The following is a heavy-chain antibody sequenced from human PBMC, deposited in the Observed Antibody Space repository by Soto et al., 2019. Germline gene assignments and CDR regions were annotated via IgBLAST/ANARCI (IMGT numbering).Heavy chain of an antibody. CDR1: GGSLTSSEYY. Sequence: SLTLSLTGTVSGGSLTSSEYYFACICQRTVKGLQFVGTIYYSGSYYSNPSLKSRLSMSIDTSKNQFSLTMKSVTAAYTGVYYCASHPLNWSYDDSWAQGVLVTVSS. D-gene: IGHD1-7*01. CDR2: IYYSGSY. J-gene: IGHJ4*02. CDR3: ASHPLNWSYDDS. V-gene: IGHV4-39*01.